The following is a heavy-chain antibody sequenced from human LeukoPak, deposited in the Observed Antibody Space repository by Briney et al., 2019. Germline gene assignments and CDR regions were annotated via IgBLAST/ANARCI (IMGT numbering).Heavy chain of an antibody. J-gene: IGHJ4*02. Sequence: GGSLRLSCAASGFTFSSYAMSWLRQAPGKGLEWVSGISGSGGSTYHADSVKGRFTISRDNSKNTLYLQMNSLRAEDTAVYYCAKGLSGGSGSYLDYWGQGTLVTVSS. CDR2: ISGSGGST. CDR1: GFTFSSYA. V-gene: IGHV3-23*01. CDR3: AKGLSGGSGSYLDY. D-gene: IGHD1-26*01.